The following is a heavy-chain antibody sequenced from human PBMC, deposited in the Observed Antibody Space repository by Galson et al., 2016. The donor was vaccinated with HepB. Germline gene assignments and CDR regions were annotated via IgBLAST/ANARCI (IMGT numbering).Heavy chain of an antibody. J-gene: IGHJ6*02. CDR1: GFRFTYYG. CDR3: AKDSILGATAGFYGIDV. CDR2: ISYDGNKE. Sequence: SLRLSCAASGFRFTYYGLHWVRQAPGKGLEWVAVISYDGNKEYYADSVKGRFTIFRDNPKTTVYLEMNGLRVEDTAVYYCAKDSILGATAGFYGIDVWDQGTTVTVSS. D-gene: IGHD1-26*01. V-gene: IGHV3-30*18.